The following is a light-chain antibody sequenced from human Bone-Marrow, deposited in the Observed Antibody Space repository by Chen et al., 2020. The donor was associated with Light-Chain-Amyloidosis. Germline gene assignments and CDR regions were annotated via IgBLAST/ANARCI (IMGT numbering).Light chain of an antibody. CDR2: RDT. J-gene: IGLJ2*01. CDR1: DLPTKY. V-gene: IGLV3-25*03. Sequence: SYELTQPPSVSVSPGQTARFTCSVDDLPTKYAYWYQQKPGQAPVLVIHRDTERPSGISERFSGSSSGTTATLTISGVQAEDEADYHCQSADSSGTYEVIFGGGTKLTVL. CDR3: QSADSSGTYEVI.